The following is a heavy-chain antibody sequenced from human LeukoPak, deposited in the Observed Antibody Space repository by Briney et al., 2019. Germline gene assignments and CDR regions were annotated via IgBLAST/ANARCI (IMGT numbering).Heavy chain of an antibody. CDR3: TRHSWNPLGRGGYFDY. D-gene: IGHD1-26*01. CDR1: GASISDYY. Sequence: SETLSLTCTVSGASISDYYWNWIRQPPGRGLEWLGYIYSSGNTDYNPSVKSRVTISVDTSKDEFSLRLNSVTAADTAVYYCTRHSWNPLGRGGYFDYGGQGALVTVSS. J-gene: IGHJ4*02. CDR2: IYSSGNT. V-gene: IGHV4-4*09.